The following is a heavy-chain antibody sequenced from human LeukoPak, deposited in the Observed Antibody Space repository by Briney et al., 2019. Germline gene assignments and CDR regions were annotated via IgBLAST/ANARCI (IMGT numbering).Heavy chain of an antibody. CDR2: ISSSGSTI. V-gene: IGHV3-48*03. Sequence: GGSLRLSCAASGFTFSSYEMDWVRQAPGKGLEWVSYISSSGSTIYYADSVKGRFTISRDNAKSSLYLQMNSLRAEDTAVYYCAELGITMIGGVWGKGTTVTISS. J-gene: IGHJ6*04. D-gene: IGHD3-10*02. CDR1: GFTFSSYE. CDR3: AELGITMIGGV.